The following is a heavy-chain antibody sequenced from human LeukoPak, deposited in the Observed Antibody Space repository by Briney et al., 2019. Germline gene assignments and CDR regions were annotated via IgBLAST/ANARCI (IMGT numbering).Heavy chain of an antibody. Sequence: PSETLSLTCAVYGGSFSGYYWSWIRQPPGKGLEWIGEINHSGSTNYNPSLKSRVTISVDTSKNQFSLKLSSVTAADTAVYYCARISPYCSGGSCYSLVWFDPWGQGTLVTVSS. CDR2: INHSGST. CDR1: GGSFSGYY. CDR3: ARISPYCSGGSCYSLVWFDP. D-gene: IGHD2-15*01. V-gene: IGHV4-34*01. J-gene: IGHJ5*02.